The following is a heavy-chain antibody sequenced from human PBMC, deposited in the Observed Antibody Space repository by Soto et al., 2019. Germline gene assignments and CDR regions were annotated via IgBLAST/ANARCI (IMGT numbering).Heavy chain of an antibody. V-gene: IGHV3-11*01. CDR3: ARASNDYFDY. D-gene: IGHD2-8*01. CDR2: ISSSGRTI. CDR1: GFTFSDYY. Sequence: PGGSLRLSCAASGFTFSDYYMTWIRQAPGKGLEWVSYISSSGRTIYYADSVKGRFTISRDSAKNSLYLQMNSLRAEDTAVYYCARASNDYFDYWGQGTLVTVSS. J-gene: IGHJ4*02.